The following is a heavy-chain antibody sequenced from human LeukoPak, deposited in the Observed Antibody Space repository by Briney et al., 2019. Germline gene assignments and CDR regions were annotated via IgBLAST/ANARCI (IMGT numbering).Heavy chain of an antibody. D-gene: IGHD6-19*01. CDR1: GFTFSAYG. CDR3: AKSNSGWYGGFDN. CDR2: LSYDGSEK. V-gene: IGHV3-30*18. J-gene: IGHJ4*02. Sequence: GGSLRLSCAASGFTFSAYGMHWVRQAPGKGLELVAVLSYDGSEKYYADSVKGRCTISRDNSKNTVYLQMNSLRAEDTAVYYCAKSNSGWYGGFDNWGQGTLVTVSS.